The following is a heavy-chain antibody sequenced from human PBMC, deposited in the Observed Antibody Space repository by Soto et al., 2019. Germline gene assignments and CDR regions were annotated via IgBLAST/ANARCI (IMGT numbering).Heavy chain of an antibody. D-gene: IGHD5-12*01. V-gene: IGHV2-5*01. CDR2: IYWNDDK. J-gene: IGHJ4*02. Sequence: QITLKESGPTLVKPTQTLTLTCTFSGFSLSTSGVGVGWIRQPPGKALEWLALIYWNDDKRYSPSLKSRLTSAKDTSKNQVVLTMTNMDPVDTATYYCAHSTTRWLQFSYFDSWCQGTLVTVSS. CDR3: AHSTTRWLQFSYFDS. CDR1: GFSLSTSGVG.